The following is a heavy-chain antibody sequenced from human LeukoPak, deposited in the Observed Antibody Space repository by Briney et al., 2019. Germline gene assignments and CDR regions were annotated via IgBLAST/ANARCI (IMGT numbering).Heavy chain of an antibody. V-gene: IGHV3-11*04. D-gene: IGHD6-13*01. CDR1: GFTFSDYY. CDR3: ARRISSSWYNYAFDI. Sequence: GSLRLSCAASGFTFSDYYMSWIRQAPGKGLEWVSYISSSGSTIYYADSVKGRFTISRDNAKNSLYLQMNSLRAEDTAVYYCARRISSSWYNYAFDIWGHGTMVTVSS. J-gene: IGHJ3*02. CDR2: ISSSGSTI.